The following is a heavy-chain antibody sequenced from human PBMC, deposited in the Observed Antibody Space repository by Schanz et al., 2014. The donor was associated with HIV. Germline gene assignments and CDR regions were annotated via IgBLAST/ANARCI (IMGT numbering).Heavy chain of an antibody. Sequence: QLQLVESGGGVVQPGRSQRLSCAASGFTFSSYAMHWVRQAPGKGLEWVAVISYDGDNKYYADSVKGRFTISRDNSKNTLYLQMNSLRAEDTAVYYCARVNDKGWGYCSSTTCLFWYFDLWGRGTLVTVSS. V-gene: IGHV3-30-3*01. CDR2: ISYDGDNK. J-gene: IGHJ2*01. CDR3: ARVNDKGWGYCSSTTCLFWYFDL. D-gene: IGHD2-2*01. CDR1: GFTFSSYA.